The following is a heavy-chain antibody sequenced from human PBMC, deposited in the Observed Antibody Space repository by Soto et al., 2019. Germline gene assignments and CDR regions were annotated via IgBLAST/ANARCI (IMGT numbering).Heavy chain of an antibody. CDR3: ARGSDYHGSGGGAFDI. CDR2: IHHSEI. CDR1: GGSISSSY. D-gene: IGHD3-10*01. J-gene: IGHJ3*02. Sequence: QAQLQESGPGLVKPSETLSLTCTVSGGSISSSYWSWIRQPPGKGLEWIGYIHHSEISYNPSLKSRVIISIHTSENQISLRLNSVTAADTAVYYCARGSDYHGSGGGAFDIWGQGTTVSVSS. V-gene: IGHV4-59*13.